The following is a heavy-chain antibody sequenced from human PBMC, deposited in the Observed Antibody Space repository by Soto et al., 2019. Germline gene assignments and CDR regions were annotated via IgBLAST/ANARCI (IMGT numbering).Heavy chain of an antibody. V-gene: IGHV4-39*01. Sequence: SETLSLTCTVSGGSISSTSYYWGWIRQPPGKGLEWIGSINYSGSTYYSPSLKSRVTVSVDTSKNQFSLKLTSVTAADKAVYYCVRSGLGDLTKFDYWGQGTLVTVSS. CDR3: VRSGLGDLTKFDY. CDR1: GGSISSTSYY. D-gene: IGHD1-26*01. J-gene: IGHJ4*02. CDR2: INYSGST.